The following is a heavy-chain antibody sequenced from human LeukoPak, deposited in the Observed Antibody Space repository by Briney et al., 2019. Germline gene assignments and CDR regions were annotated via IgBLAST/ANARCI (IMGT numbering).Heavy chain of an antibody. V-gene: IGHV3-30-3*02. CDR1: GFTFSSYG. CDR2: ISYDGSNK. Sequence: GGSLRLSCAASGFTFSSYGMHWVRQAPGKGLEWVAVISYDGSNKYYADSVKGRFTISRDNSKNTLYLQMNSLRAEDTAVYYCAKTHRTTYYDILTGFFDYWGQGTLVTVSS. D-gene: IGHD3-9*01. J-gene: IGHJ4*02. CDR3: AKTHRTTYYDILTGFFDY.